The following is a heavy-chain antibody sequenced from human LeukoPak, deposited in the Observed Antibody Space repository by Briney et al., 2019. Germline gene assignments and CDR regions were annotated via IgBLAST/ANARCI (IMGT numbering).Heavy chain of an antibody. Sequence: SVKVSCKASGGTFSSYAISWVRQAPGQGLEWMGGIIPIFGTANYAQKFQGRVTITTDESTSIAYMELSSLRSEDTAVYYCARDTGAYCGGDCYQGYFDYWGQGTLVTVSS. D-gene: IGHD2-21*02. J-gene: IGHJ4*02. CDR3: ARDTGAYCGGDCYQGYFDY. CDR1: GGTFSSYA. CDR2: IIPIFGTA. V-gene: IGHV1-69*05.